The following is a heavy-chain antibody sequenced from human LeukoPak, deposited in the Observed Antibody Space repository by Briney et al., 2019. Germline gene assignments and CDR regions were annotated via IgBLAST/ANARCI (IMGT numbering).Heavy chain of an antibody. J-gene: IGHJ4*02. Sequence: PSETLSLTCAVYGGSFSGYYWGWIRQPPGKGLEWIGSTYYSGSTYYNPSLKSRVTISVDTSKNQFSLKLSSVTAADTAVYYCASPYYDFWSGYSNWGQGTLVTVSS. CDR3: ASPYYDFWSGYSN. V-gene: IGHV4-39*01. CDR2: TYYSGST. CDR1: GGSFSGYY. D-gene: IGHD3-3*01.